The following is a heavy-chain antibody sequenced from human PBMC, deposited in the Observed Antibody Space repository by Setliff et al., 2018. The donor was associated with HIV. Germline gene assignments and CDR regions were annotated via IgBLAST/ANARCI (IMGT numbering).Heavy chain of an antibody. J-gene: IGHJ6*03. D-gene: IGHD2-2*01. CDR1: GASVSTIDYY. V-gene: IGHV4-39*01. Sequence: SETLSLTCTVSGASVSTIDYYWGWVRQSPRAGLEWIADIYYAGNTYYNPSLKSRVTISVDTSKNQFSLKLSSVTATDTAVYYCARTKDCTSASCPGTHHYYYMDVWGKGTTVTVSS. CDR2: IYYAGNT. CDR3: ARTKDCTSASCPGTHHYYYMDV.